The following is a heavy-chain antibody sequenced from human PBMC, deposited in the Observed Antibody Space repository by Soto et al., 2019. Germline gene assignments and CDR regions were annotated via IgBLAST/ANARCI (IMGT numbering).Heavy chain of an antibody. D-gene: IGHD6-19*01. J-gene: IGHJ4*02. V-gene: IGHV3-30*03. Sequence: PGGSLRLSCAASGFTFSSYGMHWVRQAPGKGLEWVAVISYDGSNKYYADSVKGRFTISRDNSKNTLYLQMNSLRAEDTAVYYCARDQVAAKSGHFDYWGQGTLVTVSS. CDR2: ISYDGSNK. CDR3: ARDQVAAKSGHFDY. CDR1: GFTFSSYG.